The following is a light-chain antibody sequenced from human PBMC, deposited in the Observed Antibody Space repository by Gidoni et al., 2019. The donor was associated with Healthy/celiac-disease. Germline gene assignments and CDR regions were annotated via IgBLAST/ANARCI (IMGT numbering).Light chain of an antibody. Sequence: QSVLTPPPSASGTPGPSVTISCSGSSSNIGSNYVYWYQQLPGTAPKLLIYRNNQRPSGVPDRFSGSKSGTSASLAISGLRSEDEADYYCTTWDDSLSGVIFGGGTKLTVL. CDR3: TTWDDSLSGVI. CDR2: RNN. J-gene: IGLJ2*01. CDR1: SSNIGSNY. V-gene: IGLV1-47*01.